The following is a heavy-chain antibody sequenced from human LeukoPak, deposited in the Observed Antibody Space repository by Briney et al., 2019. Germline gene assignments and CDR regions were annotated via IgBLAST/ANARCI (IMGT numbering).Heavy chain of an antibody. V-gene: IGHV4-59*12. CDR2: IYDSGST. CDR1: GGSISSYY. J-gene: IGHJ5*02. CDR3: ARLTTVTTGWFDP. Sequence: PSETLSLICTVSGGSISSYYWSWIRQPPGKGLEWIGYIYDSGSTNYNPSLKSRVTISVDRSKNQFSLKLSSVTAADTAVYYCARLTTVTTGWFDPWGQGTLVTVSS. D-gene: IGHD4-17*01.